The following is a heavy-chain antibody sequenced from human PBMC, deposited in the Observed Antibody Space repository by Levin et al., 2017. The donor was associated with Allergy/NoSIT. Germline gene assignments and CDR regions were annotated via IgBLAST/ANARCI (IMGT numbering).Heavy chain of an antibody. D-gene: IGHD3-3*01. V-gene: IGHV3-66*01. CDR3: ARGPSHTTIFGVDGAFDI. Sequence: PGGSLRLSCAASGFTVSNNYMSWVRQAPGKGLEWVSVIYSSGSTYYAESVKGRFTISRDNSKNTLYLQMNNLRDEDTAVFYCARGPSHTTIFGVDGAFDIWGQGTMVTVSS. CDR1: GFTVSNNY. CDR2: IYSSGST. J-gene: IGHJ3*02.